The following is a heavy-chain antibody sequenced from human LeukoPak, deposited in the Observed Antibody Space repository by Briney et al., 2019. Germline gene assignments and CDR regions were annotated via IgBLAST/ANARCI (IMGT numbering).Heavy chain of an antibody. CDR3: AKEMGARSIDY. V-gene: IGHV3-23*01. Sequence: GSLRLSCAASGFTFSRHAMSWVRQAPGQGLEWVSAISGSGGSTHYADSVKGRFTISRDNSKNTLFLQMNTLRAEDTAVYYCAKEMGARSIDYWGQGTLVTVSS. D-gene: IGHD1-26*01. CDR2: ISGSGGST. J-gene: IGHJ4*02. CDR1: GFTFSRHA.